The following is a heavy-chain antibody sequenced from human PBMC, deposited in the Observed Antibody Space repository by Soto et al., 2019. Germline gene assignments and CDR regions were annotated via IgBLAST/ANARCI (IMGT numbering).Heavy chain of an antibody. CDR3: ARGKIVGATTGYGYFDY. Sequence: GASVKVFCKASGGTFSSYAISWVRQAPGQGLEWMGGIIPIFGTANYAQKFQGRVTITADESTSTAYMELSSLRSEDTAVYYCARGKIVGATTGYGYFDYWGQGTLVTVSS. CDR2: IIPIFGTA. CDR1: GGTFSSYA. V-gene: IGHV1-69*13. D-gene: IGHD1-26*01. J-gene: IGHJ4*02.